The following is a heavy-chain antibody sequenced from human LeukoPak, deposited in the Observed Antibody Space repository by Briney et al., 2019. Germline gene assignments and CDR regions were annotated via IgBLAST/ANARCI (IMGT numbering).Heavy chain of an antibody. CDR1: GGSISSSSYY. CDR2: IYYSGST. J-gene: IGHJ3*02. D-gene: IGHD4-17*01. CDR3: ARDKDDYGALDAFDI. Sequence: SETLSLTCTVSGGSISSSSYYWGWIRQPPGKGLEWIGSIYYSGSTYYNPSLKSRVTISVDTSKNQFSLKLSSVTAADTAVYYCARDKDDYGALDAFDIWGQGTMVTVSS. V-gene: IGHV4-39*07.